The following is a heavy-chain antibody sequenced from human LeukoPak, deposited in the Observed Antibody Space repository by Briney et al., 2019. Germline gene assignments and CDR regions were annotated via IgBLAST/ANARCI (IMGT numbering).Heavy chain of an antibody. J-gene: IGHJ4*02. CDR2: IYRNDDK. D-gene: IGHD3-22*01. CDR3: AHRTPTYYYDSSGYYFRY. CDR1: GFARRNTGGG. V-gene: IGHV2-5*01. Sequence: SGPTPVNPTQTLTLTSTFSGFARRNTGGGVGWIRQPPAKAPEWLAIIYRNDDKDYRPSLKSRLTITKDSFKNQVVLTMTNMDPVDTATYYCAHRTPTYYYDSSGYYFRYWGQGTLVTVSS.